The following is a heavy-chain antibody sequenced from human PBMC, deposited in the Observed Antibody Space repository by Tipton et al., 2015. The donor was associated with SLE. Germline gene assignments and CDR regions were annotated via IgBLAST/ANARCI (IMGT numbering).Heavy chain of an antibody. J-gene: IGHJ6*03. CDR1: GFTFSSYS. CDR3: AREGYGGNPYYYYYYMDV. CDR2: ISSSSSTK. D-gene: IGHD4-23*01. Sequence: SLRLSCAASGFTFSSYSMNWVRQAPGKGLEWVSYISSSSSTKYYADSVKGRFTISRDNAKNSLYLQMNSLRAEDTAVYYCAREGYGGNPYYYYYYMDVWGKGTTVTVSS. V-gene: IGHV3-48*01.